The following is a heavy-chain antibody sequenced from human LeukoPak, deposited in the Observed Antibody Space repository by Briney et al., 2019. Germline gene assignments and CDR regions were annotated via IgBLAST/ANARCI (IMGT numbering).Heavy chain of an antibody. J-gene: IGHJ4*02. CDR2: INADSGNT. V-gene: IGHV1-3*01. CDR3: ARGGPNRSGWTLDY. CDR1: GYTFTEYA. Sequence: ASVKVSCKASGYTFTEYAMHWVRLAPGHGLEWTGWINADSGNTESSQRFQGRLSITWDTSATTAYMELSSLTSEDTAVYYCARGGPNRSGWTLDYWGPGTLVTVSS. D-gene: IGHD6-19*01.